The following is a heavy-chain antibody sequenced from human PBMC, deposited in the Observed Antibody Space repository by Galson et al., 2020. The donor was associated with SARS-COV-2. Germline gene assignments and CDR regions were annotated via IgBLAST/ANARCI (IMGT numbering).Heavy chain of an antibody. V-gene: IGHV4-34*01. CDR3: ARVSVVWFGELLIDY. J-gene: IGHJ4*02. CDR2: INHSGST. D-gene: IGHD3-10*01. Sequence: SQASETLSLTCAVYGGSFSGYYWSWIRQPPGKGLEWIGEINHSGSTNYNPSPKSRVTISVDTSKNQFSLKLSSVTAADTAVYYCARVSVVWFGELLIDYWGQGTLVTVSS. CDR1: GGSFSGYY.